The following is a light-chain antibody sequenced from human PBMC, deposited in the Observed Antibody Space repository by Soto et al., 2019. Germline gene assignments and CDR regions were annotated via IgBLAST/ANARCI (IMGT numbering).Light chain of an antibody. Sequence: EIGLTPSPCSVSFSPGAGATLSFRASQSVSSSYLAWYQQKPGQAPRLLIYGASSRATGIPDRFSGSGSGTDCTLTSSRLEPEDFAVYSGQQCGRSSLWITFGQGTRLEIK. CDR1: QSVSSSY. CDR2: GAS. J-gene: IGKJ5*01. CDR3: QQCGRSSLWIT. V-gene: IGKV3-20*01.